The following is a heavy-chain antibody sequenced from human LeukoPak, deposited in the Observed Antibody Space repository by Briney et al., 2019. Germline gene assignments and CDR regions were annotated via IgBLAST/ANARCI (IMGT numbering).Heavy chain of an antibody. D-gene: IGHD2-15*01. CDR1: GFTLSGYN. V-gene: IGHV3-48*04. CDR3: ARDGSYVVDY. Sequence: PGGSLRLSCAASGFTLSGYNMHWVRQAPGKGLEWVSYISRSSGIIYYADSVKGRFTISRDNAKNSLSLQMNSLRAEDTAVYYCARDGSYVVDYWGQGTLVPVSS. J-gene: IGHJ4*02. CDR2: ISRSSGII.